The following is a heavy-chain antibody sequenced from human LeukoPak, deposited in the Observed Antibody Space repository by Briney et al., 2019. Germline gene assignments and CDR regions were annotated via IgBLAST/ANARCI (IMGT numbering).Heavy chain of an antibody. V-gene: IGHV3-73*01. CDR2: IRSKANSHAT. CDR3: TRIRADGYYYYGMDV. Sequence: GGSLRLSCAASGFTFSGSAMHGVRQASGKGLEWVGGIRSKANSHATAYAASVKGRFTISRDDSKNTAYLQMNSLKTEDTAVYYCTRIRADGYYYYGMDVWGQGTTVTVSS. CDR1: GFTFSGSA. J-gene: IGHJ6*02.